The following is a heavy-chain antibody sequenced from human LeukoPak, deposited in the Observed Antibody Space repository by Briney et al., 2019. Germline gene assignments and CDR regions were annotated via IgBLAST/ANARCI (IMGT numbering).Heavy chain of an antibody. V-gene: IGHV3-23*01. D-gene: IGHD4-17*01. Sequence: GSLRLSCAASGISFSSYTMTWVRQAPGKGLEWVSAISGSGGSTYYADSVKGRFTISRDNSKNTLYLQMNSLRAEDTAVYYCAKETVTTYSELDYWGQGTLVTVSS. CDR2: ISGSGGST. J-gene: IGHJ4*02. CDR1: GISFSSYT. CDR3: AKETVTTYSELDY.